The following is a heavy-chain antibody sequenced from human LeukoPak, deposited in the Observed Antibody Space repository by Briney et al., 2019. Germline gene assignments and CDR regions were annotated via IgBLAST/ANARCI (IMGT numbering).Heavy chain of an antibody. D-gene: IGHD5-18*01. CDR3: AKDLTAMITWWYFDL. J-gene: IGHJ2*01. V-gene: IGHV3-23*01. Sequence: GGSLRLSCAASGFTFSSYAMSWVRQAPGKGLEWVSTISSRGGTTYYADSVKGQFTISRDNSRNTLYLQMNSLRAEDTAVYYCAKDLTAMITWWYFDLWGRGTLVTVSS. CDR2: ISSRGGTT. CDR1: GFTFSSYA.